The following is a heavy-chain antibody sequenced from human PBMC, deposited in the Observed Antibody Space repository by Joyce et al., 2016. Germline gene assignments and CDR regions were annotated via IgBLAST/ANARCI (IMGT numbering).Heavy chain of an antibody. Sequence: VLLVESGGDLVKPGGSLRLSCAASGFTFTNAWMTWVRQAPGKGLEWVGHIKPKTEGATTDYAAHVKGRFSISRDDSQSTLYLQMNSLKTEDTAVYYCSSAPGKPDCTGGVCYSRGGYWGQGTPVTVSS. CDR2: IKPKTEGATT. V-gene: IGHV3-15*01. CDR3: SSAPGKPDCTGGVCYSRGGY. J-gene: IGHJ4*02. CDR1: GFTFTNAW. D-gene: IGHD2-8*02.